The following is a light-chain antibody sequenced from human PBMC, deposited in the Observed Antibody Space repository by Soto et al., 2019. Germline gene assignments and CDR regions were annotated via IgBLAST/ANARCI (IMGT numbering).Light chain of an antibody. CDR2: ASS. CDR1: QSVRGAY. V-gene: IGKV3D-20*02. CDR3: QQYNNWPKT. J-gene: IGKJ1*01. Sequence: EIVLTQSPATLSLSPGERATLSCRATQSVRGAYVAWYQQKPGQSPRLLIYASSDRAAGIPDRFRGSGSGTDFTLTISRLEPEDFAVYYCQQYNNWPKTFGQGTKVDIK.